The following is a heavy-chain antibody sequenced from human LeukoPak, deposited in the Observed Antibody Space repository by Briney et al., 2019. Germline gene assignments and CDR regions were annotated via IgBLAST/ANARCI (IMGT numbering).Heavy chain of an antibody. J-gene: IGHJ5*02. CDR2: ISAYNGNT. V-gene: IGHV1-18*01. Sequence: ASVKVSRKASGYTFTSYGISWVRQAPGQGLEWMGWISAYNGNTNYAQKLQGRVTMTTDTSTSTAYMELRSLRSDDTAVYYCARECDSSSSCGWFDPWGQGTLVTVSS. D-gene: IGHD6-6*01. CDR3: ARECDSSSSCGWFDP. CDR1: GYTFTSYG.